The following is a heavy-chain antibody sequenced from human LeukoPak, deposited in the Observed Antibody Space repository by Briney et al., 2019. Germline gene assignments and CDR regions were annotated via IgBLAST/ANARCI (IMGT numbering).Heavy chain of an antibody. V-gene: IGHV4-34*01. CDR1: GGSFSGYY. CDR3: ARDGNYYDRSGYYFSAFDI. Sequence: SETLSLTCAVYGGSFSGYYWSWIRQPPGKGLEWIGSMYYSGSTYYNPSLKSRVTISVDTSKNQFSLKLSSVTAADTAVYYCARDGNYYDRSGYYFSAFDIWGQGTMVTVSS. CDR2: MYYSGST. D-gene: IGHD3-22*01. J-gene: IGHJ3*02.